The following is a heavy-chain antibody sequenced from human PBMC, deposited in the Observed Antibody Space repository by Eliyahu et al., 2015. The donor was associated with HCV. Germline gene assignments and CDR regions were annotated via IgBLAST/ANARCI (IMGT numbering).Heavy chain of an antibody. J-gene: IGHJ4*02. CDR2: ISSSSSTI. CDR3: ARDLGWGTRGGY. V-gene: IGHV3-48*01. Sequence: EVQLVESGGGLVQPGGSLRLSCAASGFXFSSYSMNWARQAPGKGLGWVSYISSSSSTIYYADSVKGRFTISRDNAKNSLYLQMNSLRAEDTAVYYCARDLGWGTRGGYWGQGTLVTVSS. D-gene: IGHD3-10*01. CDR1: GFXFSSYS.